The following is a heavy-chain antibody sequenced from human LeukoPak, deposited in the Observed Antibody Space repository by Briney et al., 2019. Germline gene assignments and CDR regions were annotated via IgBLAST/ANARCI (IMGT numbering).Heavy chain of an antibody. CDR3: ARDAYSSSWYDY. J-gene: IGHJ4*02. CDR1: GGSISSFY. CDR2: IYYSGST. V-gene: IGHV4-59*01. D-gene: IGHD6-13*01. Sequence: SETLSLTCTVSGGSISSFYWSWIRQPPGKGLEWIGYIYYSGSTSYNPSLKSRVTISVDTSKNQFSLNLRSVNAADTAVYYCARDAYSSSWYDYWGQGTLVTVSS.